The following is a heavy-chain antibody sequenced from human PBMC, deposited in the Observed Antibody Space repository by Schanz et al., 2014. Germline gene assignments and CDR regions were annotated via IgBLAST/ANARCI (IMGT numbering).Heavy chain of an antibody. V-gene: IGHV3-21*01. CDR3: VREDMVRGIRAFDI. J-gene: IGHJ3*02. CDR1: GFPFSTYS. D-gene: IGHD3-10*01. Sequence: EVQLEVSGGGLVQPGGSLRLSCVASGFPFSTYSIHWVRQAPGKGLEWVSYIRSDNNYIYYADSVKGRFTISRDNAKNSLFLQMNSLTAEDTAVYYCVREDMVRGIRAFDIWGQGTMVTVSS. CDR2: IRSDNNYI.